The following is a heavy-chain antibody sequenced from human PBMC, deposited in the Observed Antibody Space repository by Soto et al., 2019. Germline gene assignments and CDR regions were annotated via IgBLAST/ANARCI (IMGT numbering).Heavy chain of an antibody. CDR2: INPNSGDT. CDR1: GYPFTGFY. Sequence: ASVKVSCKASGYPFTGFYMHWVRQAPGQGLGWMGWINPNSGDTNYAQKFQGRVTMTRDMSITTAYMELSRLTSDDTAVYYCARVGSSSSDYWGQGTLVTVSS. V-gene: IGHV1-2*02. CDR3: ARVGSSSSDY. J-gene: IGHJ4*02. D-gene: IGHD6-6*01.